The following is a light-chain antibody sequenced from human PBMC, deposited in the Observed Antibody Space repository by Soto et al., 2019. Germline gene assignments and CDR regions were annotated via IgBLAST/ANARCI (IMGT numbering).Light chain of an antibody. CDR2: EAL. J-gene: IGKJ4*01. CDR3: QQRNNWPLT. V-gene: IGKV3-11*01. CDR1: RSISTY. Sequence: ETVLTQSPATLTLSLGERATLSCRASRSISTYLAWCQQKPGQAPRRLIYEALNRATGSPAMFSGSGSGTDVTLTSSCLEPEECAGYYGQQRNNWPLTFSGVTMVDNK.